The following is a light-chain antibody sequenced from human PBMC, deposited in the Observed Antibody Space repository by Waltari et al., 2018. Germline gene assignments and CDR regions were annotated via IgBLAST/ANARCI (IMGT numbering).Light chain of an antibody. J-gene: IGLJ3*02. V-gene: IGLV2-23*01. CDR3: CSYAGSSAPRV. CDR1: SSDVGSYTL. CDR2: EGS. Sequence: QSALTPPASVSGSPGQSITIPCTGSSSDVGSYTLVSWYQQHPGKAPKLMIYEGSKRPSGVSNRFSGSKSDNTASLTISGLQAEDEAHYYCCSYAGSSAPRVFGGGTKLTVL.